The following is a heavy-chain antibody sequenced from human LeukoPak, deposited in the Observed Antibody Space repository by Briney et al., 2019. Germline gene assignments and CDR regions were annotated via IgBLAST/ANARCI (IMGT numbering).Heavy chain of an antibody. Sequence: GGSLRLSCAASEFSFSSYFMSWVRQAPGKGLEWVSYISSSSSTIDYADSVRGRFTVSRDNAKNSLYLQMNSLRAEDTVVYYCARVHSSSWYVVDYWGQGTLVTVSS. J-gene: IGHJ4*02. D-gene: IGHD6-13*01. V-gene: IGHV3-48*01. CDR3: ARVHSSSWYVVDY. CDR1: EFSFSSYF. CDR2: ISSSSSTI.